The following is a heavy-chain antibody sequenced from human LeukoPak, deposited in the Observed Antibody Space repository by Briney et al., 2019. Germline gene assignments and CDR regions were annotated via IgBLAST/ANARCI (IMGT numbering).Heavy chain of an antibody. Sequence: ASVKVSCKASGYTFTSYDINWVRQATGQGLEWMGWMNPNTGNTGYTQNFLGRVTMTRNTSINTAYMELSSLTSEDTAVYFCARAVREVHGTWSYYFDYWGQGTLVTVSS. CDR1: GYTFTSYD. CDR2: MNPNTGNT. CDR3: ARAVREVHGTWSYYFDY. D-gene: IGHD2-15*01. J-gene: IGHJ4*02. V-gene: IGHV1-8*01.